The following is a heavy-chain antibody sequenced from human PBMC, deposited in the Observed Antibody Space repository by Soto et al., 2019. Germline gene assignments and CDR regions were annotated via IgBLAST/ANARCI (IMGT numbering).Heavy chain of an antibody. CDR2: IVPLFRTT. CDR1: GGTFSSYA. D-gene: IGHD5-12*01. CDR3: ARGGYSGTWSNLLARSGLDV. Sequence: QVQLVQSGAEAKKPGSSVKVSCKTSGGTFSSYAISWVRQAPGQGLEWMGGIVPLFRTTNYAQKFQGRVTITAATSTYTGYGEVSGLRSGNTAVYYGARGGYSGTWSNLLARSGLDVWGQGTTVTVSS. V-gene: IGHV1-69*06. J-gene: IGHJ6*02.